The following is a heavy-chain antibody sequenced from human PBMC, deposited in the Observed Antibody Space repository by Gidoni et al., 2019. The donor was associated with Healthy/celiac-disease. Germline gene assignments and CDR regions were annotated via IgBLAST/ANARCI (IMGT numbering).Heavy chain of an antibody. V-gene: IGHV3-23*01. CDR2: ISGSGGST. D-gene: IGHD3-22*01. Sequence: VQLLGAGGRLVRPRGPLRLSCAASVFPFSRYSLSWVRLAPGKGLEWVTGISGSGGSTYYADSVKGRVTIARDNSKNTLYLQMTSLRAEDTAVYYCANDHYYASSGYYYAAYYFDYWGQGTLVTVSS. J-gene: IGHJ4*02. CDR1: VFPFSRYS. CDR3: ANDHYYASSGYYYAAYYFDY.